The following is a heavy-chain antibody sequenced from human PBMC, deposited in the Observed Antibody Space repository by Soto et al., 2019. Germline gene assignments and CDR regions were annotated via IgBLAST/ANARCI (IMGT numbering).Heavy chain of an antibody. D-gene: IGHD3-10*01. J-gene: IGHJ4*02. CDR1: GYTFSEYY. CDR3: ASGYYGSGNLPTPKIDY. V-gene: IGHV1-3*01. Sequence: ASVKVSCKASGYTFSEYYMHWVRRATGQRLEWMGWINAGNGNTKYSQKFQGRVTITRDTSASTAYMELSSLRSEDTAVYYCASGYYGSGNLPTPKIDYWGQGTLVTVSS. CDR2: INAGNGNT.